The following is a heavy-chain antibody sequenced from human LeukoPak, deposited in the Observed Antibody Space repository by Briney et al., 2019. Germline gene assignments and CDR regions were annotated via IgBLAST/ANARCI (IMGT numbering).Heavy chain of an antibody. D-gene: IGHD2-2*01. CDR2: INPNSGGA. V-gene: IGHV1-2*04. J-gene: IGHJ6*02. CDR1: GYTFTGYY. CDR3: ARDHIVVVPAATGRYYYYGMDV. Sequence: ASVKASCKASGYTFTGYYMHWVRQAPGQGLEWMGWINPNSGGANYAQKFQGWVTMTRDTSISTAYMELSRLRSDDTAVYYCARDHIVVVPAATGRYYYYGMDVWGQGTTVTVSS.